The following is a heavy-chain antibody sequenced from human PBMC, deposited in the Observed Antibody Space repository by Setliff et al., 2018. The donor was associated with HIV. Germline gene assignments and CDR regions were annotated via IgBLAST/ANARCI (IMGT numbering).Heavy chain of an antibody. V-gene: IGHV4-39*07. CDR2: IDYSGST. D-gene: IGHD2-15*01. J-gene: IGHJ4*02. CDR1: AGTISSSSYY. Sequence: SETLSLTCTVSAGTISSSSYYWGWIRQPPGKGLEWIGSIDYSGSTYYNPSLKSRVTISVDTSKSQFYLKLSSVTAADTAVYYCARKPGFCSGGGCRGYFDYWGQGTLVTVSS. CDR3: ARKPGFCSGGGCRGYFDY.